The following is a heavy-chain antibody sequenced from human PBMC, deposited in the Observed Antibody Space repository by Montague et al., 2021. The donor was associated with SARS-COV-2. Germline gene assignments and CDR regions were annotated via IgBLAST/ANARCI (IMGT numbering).Heavy chain of an antibody. CDR1: GGSISSSNW. CDR3: ARVRGGDSVVVPRWFDP. Sequence: SETLSLTCAVSGGSISSSNWWSWVRQPPGKGLQWIGEMYYSGSTNYNPSLRSRVTISVDKSTNQVFLKLSSVTAADKAVYYCARVRGGDSVVVPRWFDPWGQGTLVIVSS. CDR2: MYYSGST. D-gene: IGHD2-15*01. V-gene: IGHV4-4*02. J-gene: IGHJ5*02.